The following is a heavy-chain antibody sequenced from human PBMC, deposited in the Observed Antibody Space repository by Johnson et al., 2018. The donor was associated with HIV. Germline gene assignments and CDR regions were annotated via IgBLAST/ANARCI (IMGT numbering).Heavy chain of an antibody. D-gene: IGHD4-17*01. Sequence: QVQLVESGGGVVPPGGSLRLSCAASGFTFSNYGMHWVRQAPGKGLEWVAFIRYDGSNEYYADSVKGLFTISRDNSKNTLYLQMKSLRVGDTAMYFCAKDLPTTTVTTRPVNFNIWGQGTMVTVSS. CDR2: IRYDGSNE. CDR3: AKDLPTTTVTTRPVNFNI. J-gene: IGHJ3*02. CDR1: GFTFSNYG. V-gene: IGHV3-30*02.